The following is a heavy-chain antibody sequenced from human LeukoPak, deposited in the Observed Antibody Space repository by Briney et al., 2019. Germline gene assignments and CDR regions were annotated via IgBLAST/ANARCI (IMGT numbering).Heavy chain of an antibody. J-gene: IGHJ6*03. CDR2: IYHSGST. CDR3: ARETIAAAGTYYYYYYMDV. D-gene: IGHD6-13*01. Sequence: PSGTLSLTCAVSGGSISSSNWWSWVRQPPGKGLEWIGEIYHSGSTNYNPSLKSRVTISVDTSKNQFSLKLSSVTAADTAVYYCARETIAAAGTYYYYYYMDVWGKGTTVTVSS. CDR1: GGSISSSNW. V-gene: IGHV4-4*02.